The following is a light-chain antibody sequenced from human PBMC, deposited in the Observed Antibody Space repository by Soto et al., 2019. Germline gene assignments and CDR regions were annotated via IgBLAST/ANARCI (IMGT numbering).Light chain of an antibody. J-gene: IGKJ2*01. CDR2: DAS. V-gene: IGKV1-5*01. Sequence: DIPMTQSPSARSSSVGDSVTITCRSSQSLNSWLAWYQQKPGKAPKLLIYDASSLESGVPSRFSGSESGTEFTLTITSLQPDDFATYYCQQYNSYPYTFGQGTKVDIK. CDR3: QQYNSYPYT. CDR1: QSLNSW.